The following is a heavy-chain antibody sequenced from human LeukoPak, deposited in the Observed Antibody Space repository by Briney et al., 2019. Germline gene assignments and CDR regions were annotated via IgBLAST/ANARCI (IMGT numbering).Heavy chain of an antibody. J-gene: IGHJ4*02. CDR2: ISGSGGST. Sequence: PGGSLRLSCAASGFTFSSYAMSWVRQAPGKGLEWVSAISGSGGSTYYAASVKGRFTISRDNSKNTMYLQMNSLRAEDTAVYYCAKDMRRYCSSTSCYRFDYWGQGTLVTVSS. V-gene: IGHV3-23*01. CDR1: GFTFSSYA. D-gene: IGHD2-2*02. CDR3: AKDMRRYCSSTSCYRFDY.